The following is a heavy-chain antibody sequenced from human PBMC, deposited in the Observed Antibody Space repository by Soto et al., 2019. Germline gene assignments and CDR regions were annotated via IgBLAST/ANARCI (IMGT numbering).Heavy chain of an antibody. CDR2: IYWDDDK. CDR3: VQSRCGGDCLQSYSSHSYYGLDV. J-gene: IGHJ6*02. Sequence: QITLKESGPTLVKPTQTLTLTCTFSGLSLSTIGEGVGWIRQPPVKALEWLALIYWDDDKRYSPSLKSRLTITKDTSKNQVVLTMTNMDPVDTATYYCVQSRCGGDCLQSYSSHSYYGLDVWGQGTTVTVSS. D-gene: IGHD2-21*02. V-gene: IGHV2-5*02. CDR1: GLSLSTIGEG.